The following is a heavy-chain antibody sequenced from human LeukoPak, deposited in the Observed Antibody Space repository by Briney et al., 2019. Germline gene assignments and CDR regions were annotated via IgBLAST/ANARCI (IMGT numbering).Heavy chain of an antibody. D-gene: IGHD6-13*01. CDR1: GFTFSSYS. Sequence: PGGSLRLSCAASGFTFSSYSMNWVRQAPGKGLEWLSSISSSSSYIYYADSVKGRFTISRDNAKNSLYLQMNSLRAEDTAVYYCARVQQLVPFFDYWGQGTLVTVSS. J-gene: IGHJ4*02. CDR3: ARVQQLVPFFDY. V-gene: IGHV3-21*01. CDR2: ISSSSSYI.